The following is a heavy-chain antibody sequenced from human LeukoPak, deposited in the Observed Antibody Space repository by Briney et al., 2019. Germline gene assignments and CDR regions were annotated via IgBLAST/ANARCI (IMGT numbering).Heavy chain of an antibody. Sequence: GGSLRLSCAASAFTFSTYAMSWVRQAPGRGLEWVSAISGSGGSTYYADSVKGRFTISRDNSKNTLYLQMNSLRAEDTAVYYCAKMDTATSADAFDIWGQGTMVTVSS. CDR2: ISGSGGST. V-gene: IGHV3-23*01. CDR3: AKMDTATSADAFDI. J-gene: IGHJ3*02. CDR1: AFTFSTYA. D-gene: IGHD5-18*01.